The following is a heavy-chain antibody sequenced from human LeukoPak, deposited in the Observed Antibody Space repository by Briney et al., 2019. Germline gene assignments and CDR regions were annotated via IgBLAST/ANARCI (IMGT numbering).Heavy chain of an antibody. CDR1: GGSISSYY. D-gene: IGHD6-19*01. V-gene: IGHV4-59*01. CDR2: IYYSGST. Sequence: SETLSLTCTVSGGSISSYYWSWIRQPPGKRLEWIGYIYYSGSTNYNPSLKSRVTISVDTSKNQFSLKLSSVTAADTAVYYCARDSGSGYNWFDPWGQGTLVTVSS. J-gene: IGHJ5*02. CDR3: ARDSGSGYNWFDP.